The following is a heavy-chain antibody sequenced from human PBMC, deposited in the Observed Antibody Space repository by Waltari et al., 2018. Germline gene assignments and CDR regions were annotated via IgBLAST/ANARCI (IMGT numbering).Heavy chain of an antibody. D-gene: IGHD4-17*01. V-gene: IGHV4-61*02. CDR1: GGSIRSGSYY. CDR2: IYTSGST. CDR3: ARNVLRWKYFDN. J-gene: IGHJ4*02. Sequence: QVQLQESGPGLVKPSQTLSLTCTVSGGSIRSGSYYWSWTRQPAGKGLEWIGRIYTSGSTNYNPSLKSRVTISVDTSKNQFSLKLSSVTAADTAVYYCARNVLRWKYFDNWGQGTLVTVSS.